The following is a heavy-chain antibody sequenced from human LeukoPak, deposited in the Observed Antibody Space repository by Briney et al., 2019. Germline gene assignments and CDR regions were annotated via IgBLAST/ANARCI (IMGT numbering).Heavy chain of an antibody. Sequence: GGSLRLLCAASGITLSSYPMSRVRQAPGKGPGWVSGLRGSGGSTYYADSVKGRFTISRDTSKTSLYLQMNGLRAEDAAVYYCAKLTYYNDVWGSYRRLDYWXQGTLGTVSS. V-gene: IGHV3-23*01. CDR2: LRGSGGST. J-gene: IGHJ4*02. CDR3: AKLTYYNDVWGSYRRLDY. CDR1: GITLSSYP. D-gene: IGHD3-16*02.